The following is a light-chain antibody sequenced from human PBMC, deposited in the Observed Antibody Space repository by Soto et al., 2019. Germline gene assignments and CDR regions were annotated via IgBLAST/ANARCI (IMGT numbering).Light chain of an antibody. Sequence: IQLTQSPSSLSASVGDRVTITCRASQGIRSYLAWYQQKPGKAPKLLIYAASALQSGVPSRFSGSGSGTDFTLTISSLQPEDFVTYYCQQFNSYPRTFGPGTKVDIK. CDR3: QQFNSYPRT. V-gene: IGKV1-9*01. J-gene: IGKJ3*01. CDR1: QGIRSY. CDR2: AAS.